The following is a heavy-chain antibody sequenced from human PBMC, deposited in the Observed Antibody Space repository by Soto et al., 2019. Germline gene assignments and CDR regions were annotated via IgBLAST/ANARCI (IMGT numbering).Heavy chain of an antibody. J-gene: IGHJ4*02. Sequence: ASVKVSCKASGYTFTSYGISWVRQAPGQGLEWMGWISAYNGNTNYAQKLQGRVTMTTDTSTSTAYMELRSLRSDDTAVYYCARGSLYYDSSGYYLNYFDYWGQGTLVTV. CDR1: GYTFTSYG. CDR2: ISAYNGNT. V-gene: IGHV1-18*01. CDR3: ARGSLYYDSSGYYLNYFDY. D-gene: IGHD3-22*01.